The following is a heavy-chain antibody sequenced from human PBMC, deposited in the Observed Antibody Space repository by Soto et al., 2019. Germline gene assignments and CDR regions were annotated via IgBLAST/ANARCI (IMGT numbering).Heavy chain of an antibody. J-gene: IGHJ4*02. V-gene: IGHV3-64D*06. D-gene: IGHD2-2*01. CDR1: GFTFSSYW. CDR2: ITSNGDNT. CDR3: VKGNQLLRYYFEY. Sequence: GGSLRLSCAASGFTFSSYWMHWVRQAPGKGLEYVSGITSNGDNTYHADSVQGRFTISRDNSKSTLYLQMTSLRVEDTAVYYCVKGNQLLRYYFEYWGRGALVTVSS.